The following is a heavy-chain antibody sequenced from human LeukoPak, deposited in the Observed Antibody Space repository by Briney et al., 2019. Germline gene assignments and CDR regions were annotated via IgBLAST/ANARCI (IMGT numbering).Heavy chain of an antibody. Sequence: SETLSLTCAVYGGSFSGYYWSWIRQPPGKGLEWIGYIYYSGSTNYNPSLKSRVTISVDTSKNQFSLKLSSVTAADTAVYYCARVVYDFWSGYWLGAFDIWGQGTMVTVPS. J-gene: IGHJ3*02. CDR2: IYYSGST. V-gene: IGHV4-59*01. CDR1: GGSFSGYY. D-gene: IGHD3-3*01. CDR3: ARVVYDFWSGYWLGAFDI.